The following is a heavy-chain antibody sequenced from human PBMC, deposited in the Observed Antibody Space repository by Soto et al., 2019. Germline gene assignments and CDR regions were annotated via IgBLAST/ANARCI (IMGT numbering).Heavy chain of an antibody. V-gene: IGHV1-3*01. CDR2: INAGNGNT. D-gene: IGHD3-3*01. J-gene: IGHJ4*02. CDR3: ARAYVTIFGVVIAPLTPFDY. CDR1: GYTFTSYA. Sequence: GASVKVSCKASGYTFTSYAMHWVRQAPGQRLEWMGWINAGNGNTKYSQKFQGRVTITRDTSASTAYMELSSLRSEDTAVYYCARAYVTIFGVVIAPLTPFDYWGQGTLVTVSS.